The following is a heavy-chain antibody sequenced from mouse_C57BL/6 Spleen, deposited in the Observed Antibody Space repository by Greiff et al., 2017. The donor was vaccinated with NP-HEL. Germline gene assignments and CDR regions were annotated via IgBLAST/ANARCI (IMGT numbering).Heavy chain of an antibody. V-gene: IGHV1-81*01. CDR2: IYPRSGNT. D-gene: IGHD2-4*01. CDR1: GYTFTSYG. CDR3: ARWDYGFAY. J-gene: IGHJ3*01. Sequence: VHLVESGAELARPGASVKLSCKASGYTFTSYGISWVKQRTGQGLEWIGEIYPRSGNTYYNEKFKGKATLTADKSSSTAYMELRSLTSADSAVYFCARWDYGFAYWGQGTLVTVSA.